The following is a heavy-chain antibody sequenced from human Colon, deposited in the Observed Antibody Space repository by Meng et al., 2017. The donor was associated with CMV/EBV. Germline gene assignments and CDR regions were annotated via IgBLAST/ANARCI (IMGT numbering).Heavy chain of an antibody. J-gene: IGHJ5*02. D-gene: IGHD3-10*01. CDR1: YTFTNYG. CDR3: ARDLVRGLRNLNNWFDP. Sequence: YTFTNYGISWVRQAPGQGLEWMGWISAYNGNTNYAQKLQGRVIMTTDTSTSTAYMELRSLRSDDTAMYYCARDLVRGLRNLNNWFDPWGQGTLVTVSS. CDR2: ISAYNGNT. V-gene: IGHV1-18*01.